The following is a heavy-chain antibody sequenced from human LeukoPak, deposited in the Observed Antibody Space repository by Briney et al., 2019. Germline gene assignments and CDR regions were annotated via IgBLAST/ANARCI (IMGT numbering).Heavy chain of an antibody. Sequence: QTGGSLRLSCAASGFTVSSNYMSWVRQAPGKGLEWVSVIYSGGSTYYADSVKGRFTISRDYSKNTVHLHMNSLRAEDTALYYCAIWVRNGWPYFDYWGQGTLVTVSS. D-gene: IGHD6-19*01. CDR3: AIWVRNGWPYFDY. CDR1: GFTVSSNY. J-gene: IGHJ4*02. V-gene: IGHV3-53*01. CDR2: IYSGGST.